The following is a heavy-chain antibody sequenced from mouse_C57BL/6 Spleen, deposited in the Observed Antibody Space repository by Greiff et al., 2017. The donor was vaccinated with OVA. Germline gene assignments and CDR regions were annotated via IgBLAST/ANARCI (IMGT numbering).Heavy chain of an antibody. CDR1: GYAFSSSW. D-gene: IGHD1-3*01. Sequence: VQLQQSGPELVKPGASVKISCKASGYAFSSSWLNWVKQRPGKGLEWIGRIYPGDGDTNYNQKFKGKATLTVDKSSSTAYMQLSSLTSEDSAVYYCAIYSGYSFDYWGQGTTLTVSS. J-gene: IGHJ2*01. V-gene: IGHV1-82*01. CDR2: IYPGDGDT. CDR3: AIYSGYSFDY.